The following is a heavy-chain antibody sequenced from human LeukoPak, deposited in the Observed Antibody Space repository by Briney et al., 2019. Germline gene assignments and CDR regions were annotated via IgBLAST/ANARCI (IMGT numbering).Heavy chain of an antibody. J-gene: IGHJ5*02. D-gene: IGHD3-22*01. V-gene: IGHV3-21*04. CDR1: GFTFSSYS. Sequence: GGSLRLSCAASGFTFSSYSMNWVRQAPGKGLEWVSSISSSSSYIYYADSVKGRFTISRDNSKNTLYLQMNSLRAEDTAVYYCATSLDYYDSSGYYNNWFDPWGQGTLVTVSS. CDR2: ISSSSSYI. CDR3: ATSLDYYDSSGYYNNWFDP.